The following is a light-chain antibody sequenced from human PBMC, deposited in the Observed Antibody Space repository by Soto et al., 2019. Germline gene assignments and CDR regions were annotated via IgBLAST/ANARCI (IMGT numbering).Light chain of an antibody. V-gene: IGKV1-27*01. J-gene: IGKJ1*01. Sequence: DIQMTQSPSSLSASVGDRVTITCRASQGISNYLAWYHQKPGKVPKLLIYAASTLQSGVPTRFSGSGSGTDFSLTISSLQPKDVLTDYCQKYNSAPRTFGQGTKVEIK. CDR2: AAS. CDR3: QKYNSAPRT. CDR1: QGISNY.